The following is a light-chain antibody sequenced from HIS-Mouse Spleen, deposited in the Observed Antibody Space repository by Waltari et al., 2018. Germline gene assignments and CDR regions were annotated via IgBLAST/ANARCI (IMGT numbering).Light chain of an antibody. CDR2: EGS. J-gene: IGLJ1*01. Sequence: QSALTQPASVSGSPGTSITISCTGTSSDVGSYNLVSLYQQHPGKAPKLMIYEGSKRPSGVSNRFSGSKSGNTASLTISGLQAEDEADYYCCSYAGSSTFYVFGTGTKVTVL. CDR3: CSYAGSSTFYV. CDR1: SSDVGSYNL. V-gene: IGLV2-23*01.